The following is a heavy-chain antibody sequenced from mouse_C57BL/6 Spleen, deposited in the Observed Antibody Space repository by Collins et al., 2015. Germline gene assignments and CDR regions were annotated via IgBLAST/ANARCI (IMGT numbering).Heavy chain of an antibody. CDR2: INPYNGGT. CDR1: GYTFTDYY. Sequence: EVQLQQSGPVLVKPGASVKMSCKASGYTFTDYYMNWVKQSHGKSLEWIGVINPYNGGTSYNQKFKGKATLTVDKSSSTAYMELNSLTSEDSAVYYCARSRLYYAMDYWGQGTSVTVSS. V-gene: IGHV1-19*01. J-gene: IGHJ4*01. CDR3: ARSRLYYAMDY.